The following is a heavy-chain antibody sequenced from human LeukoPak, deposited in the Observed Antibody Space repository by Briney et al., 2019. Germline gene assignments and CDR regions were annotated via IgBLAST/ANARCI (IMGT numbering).Heavy chain of an antibody. Sequence: SETLSLTCTVSSGSISSYYWSWIRQPAGKGLEWIGRVHTSGSTNYNPSLKSRVTMSVDTSKNQFSLKLSSVTAADTAVYYCARDHYYDSSAYYYGLDYFDYWGQGTLVTVSS. D-gene: IGHD3-22*01. J-gene: IGHJ4*02. V-gene: IGHV4-4*07. CDR2: VHTSGST. CDR3: ARDHYYDSSAYYYGLDYFDY. CDR1: SGSISSYY.